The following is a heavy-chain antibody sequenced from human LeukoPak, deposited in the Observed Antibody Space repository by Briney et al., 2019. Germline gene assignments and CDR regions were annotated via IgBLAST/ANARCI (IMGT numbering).Heavy chain of an antibody. CDR1: GFTFSSYA. D-gene: IGHD2-15*01. J-gene: IGHJ3*02. CDR2: LSGSGGSK. CDR3: AKETVVVVAATPDAFDI. V-gene: IGHV3-23*01. Sequence: GGTLRLSCAASGFTFSSYAMRWAPEARGKGPEWFSGLSGSGGSKHYADCVKDRFTISRDNAKNTLYLQMNSLRAEDTAVYYCAKETVVVVAATPDAFDIWGQGTMVTVSS.